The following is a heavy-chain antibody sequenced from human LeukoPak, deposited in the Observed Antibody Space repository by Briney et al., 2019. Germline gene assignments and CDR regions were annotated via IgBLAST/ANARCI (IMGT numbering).Heavy chain of an antibody. CDR3: AKDSLICCSGGSCYPDY. CDR1: GFTFSRYG. D-gene: IGHD2-15*01. V-gene: IGHV3-33*06. Sequence: GGSLRLSCAASGFTFSRYGMHWVRQAPGKGLEWVAVIWYDGSNKYYADSVKGRFTISRDNSKNTLYLQMNSLRAEDTAVYYCAKDSLICCSGGSCYPDYWGQGTLVTVSS. J-gene: IGHJ4*02. CDR2: IWYDGSNK.